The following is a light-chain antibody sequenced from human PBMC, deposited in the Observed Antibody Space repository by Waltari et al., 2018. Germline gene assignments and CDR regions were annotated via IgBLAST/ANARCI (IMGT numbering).Light chain of an antibody. V-gene: IGKV3-20*01. CDR1: QSVSSIS. Sequence: DIVLTQSPGTLSLSPGERATLSCRASQSVSSISFTWYQQRPGQAPTLLIYGTSSRATDIPDRFSGSGSGTDFTLTISRLEPEDFAVYFCQHYDGSAVTFGGGTKVEIK. J-gene: IGKJ4*01. CDR2: GTS. CDR3: QHYDGSAVT.